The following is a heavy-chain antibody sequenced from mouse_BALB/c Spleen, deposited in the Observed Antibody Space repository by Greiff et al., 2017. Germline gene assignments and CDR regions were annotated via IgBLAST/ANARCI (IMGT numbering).Heavy chain of an antibody. D-gene: IGHD2-1*01. Sequence: QVQLQQSGAELARPGASVKMSCKASGYTFTSYTMHWVKQRPGQGLEWIGYINTSSGYTNYNQKFKDKATLTADKSSSTAYMQLSSLTSEDSAVYYCARRGNYPYAMDYWGQGTSVTVSS. CDR1: GYTFTSYT. CDR2: INTSSGYT. V-gene: IGHV1-4*01. CDR3: ARRGNYPYAMDY. J-gene: IGHJ4*01.